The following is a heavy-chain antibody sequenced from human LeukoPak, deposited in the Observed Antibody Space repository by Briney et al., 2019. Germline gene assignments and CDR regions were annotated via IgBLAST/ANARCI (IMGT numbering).Heavy chain of an antibody. D-gene: IGHD5-24*01. CDR2: INAGNGNT. Sequence: ASVKVSCKASGYTFTSYAMHWVRQAPGQRLEWMGWINAGNGNTKYSQKFQGRVTITRDTSASTAYMELSSLRSEDTAVYYCARVGEKAAHFYYWGPGNPGTVSP. V-gene: IGHV1-3*01. J-gene: IGHJ4*02. CDR3: ARVGEKAAHFYY. CDR1: GYTFTSYA.